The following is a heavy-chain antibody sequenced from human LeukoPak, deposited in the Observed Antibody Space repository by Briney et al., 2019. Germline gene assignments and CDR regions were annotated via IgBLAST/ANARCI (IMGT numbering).Heavy chain of an antibody. CDR2: MNQDGSAK. CDR1: GFTFSSYA. J-gene: IGHJ6*02. CDR3: ATYTHWVAGDV. D-gene: IGHD3-16*01. V-gene: IGHV3-7*01. Sequence: GGSLRLSCAASGFTFSSYATSWVRQAPGKGLEWVANMNQDGSAKDYVDSVKGRFTISRDNARNSLYLQMSSLRAEDTAVYYCATYTHWVAGDVWGQGTTVTVSS.